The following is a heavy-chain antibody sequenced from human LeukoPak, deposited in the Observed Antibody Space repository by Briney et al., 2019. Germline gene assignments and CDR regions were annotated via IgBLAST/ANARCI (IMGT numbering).Heavy chain of an antibody. CDR3: ARDRHRYHYDGSGYPPY. Sequence: GGSLRLSCAASGFTFSNYGMSWVRQAPGKGLEWVSVITGSGGTTYYADSVKGRFTISRDNAKNSLYLQMNSLRAEDTAVYYCARDRHRYHYDGSGYPPYWGQGTLVTVSS. D-gene: IGHD3-22*01. CDR2: ITGSGGTT. V-gene: IGHV3-23*01. CDR1: GFTFSNYG. J-gene: IGHJ4*02.